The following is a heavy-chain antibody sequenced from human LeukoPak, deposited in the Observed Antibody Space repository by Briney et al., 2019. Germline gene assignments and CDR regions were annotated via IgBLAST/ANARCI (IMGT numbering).Heavy chain of an antibody. CDR1: GFTFSSYA. D-gene: IGHD3-10*01. V-gene: IGHV3-23*01. CDR3: AKLPYYNGSGSSSY. Sequence: PGGSLRLSCAASGFTFSSYAMSWVRQAPGKGLEWVSAISGSGGSTYYADSVKGRFTISRDNSKNTLYLQMNSLRAEDTAVYYCAKLPYYNGSGSSSYWGQGTLVTVSS. CDR2: ISGSGGST. J-gene: IGHJ4*02.